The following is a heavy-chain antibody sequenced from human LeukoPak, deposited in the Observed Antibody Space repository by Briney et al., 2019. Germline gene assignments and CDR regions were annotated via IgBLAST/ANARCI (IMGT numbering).Heavy chain of an antibody. J-gene: IGHJ6*02. CDR2: ISPAGHT. CDR3: AKGGV. CDR1: GFSLSRYD. Sequence: GGSLRLSCAASGFSLSRYDMHWVRQPTGGGLEWVSTISPAGHTYYPDSVKGRFTISRDNSKNTLYLQMNSLRVEDTALYYCAKGGVWGQGIAVTVSS. V-gene: IGHV3-13*01.